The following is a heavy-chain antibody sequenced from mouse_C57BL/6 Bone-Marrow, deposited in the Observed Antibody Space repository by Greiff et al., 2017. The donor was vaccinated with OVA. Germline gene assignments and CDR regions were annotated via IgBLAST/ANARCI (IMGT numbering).Heavy chain of an antibody. CDR2: ISDGGSYT. Sequence: EVHLVESGGGLVKPGGSLKLSCAASGFTFSSYAMSWVRQTPEKRLEWVATISDGGSYTYYPDNVKGRFTISRDNAKNNLYLQMSHLKSEDTAMYYCAREDGYYWFAYWGQGTLVTVSA. CDR1: GFTFSSYA. D-gene: IGHD2-3*01. J-gene: IGHJ3*01. CDR3: AREDGYYWFAY. V-gene: IGHV5-4*01.